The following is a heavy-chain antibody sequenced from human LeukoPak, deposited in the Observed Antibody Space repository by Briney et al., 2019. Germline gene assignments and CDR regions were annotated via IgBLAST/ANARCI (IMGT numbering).Heavy chain of an antibody. CDR3: ARDLRAGKEYFQH. CDR2: IYYTGST. Sequence: SATLSLTCTVSGGSVSSGSYYWSWIRQPPGKGLEWIGYIYYTGSTNYNPSLKSRVTISVDTSKNQFSLKLSSVTAADTAVYYCARDLRAGKEYFQHWGQGTLVTVSS. J-gene: IGHJ1*01. V-gene: IGHV4-61*01. CDR1: GGSVSSGSYY. D-gene: IGHD6-19*01.